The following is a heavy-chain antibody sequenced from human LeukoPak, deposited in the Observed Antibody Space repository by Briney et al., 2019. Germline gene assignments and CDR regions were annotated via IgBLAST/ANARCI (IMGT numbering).Heavy chain of an antibody. V-gene: IGHV4-34*01. CDR3: AGSLGIVVVPAAHYYYYMDV. Sequence: SETLSLTCAVYGGSFSGYYWSWIRQPQGKGLEWIGEINHSGSTNYNPSLKSRVTISVDTSKNQFSLKLSSVTAADTAVYYCAGSLGIVVVPAAHYYYYMDVWGKGTTVTVSS. CDR1: GGSFSGYY. CDR2: INHSGST. D-gene: IGHD2-2*01. J-gene: IGHJ6*03.